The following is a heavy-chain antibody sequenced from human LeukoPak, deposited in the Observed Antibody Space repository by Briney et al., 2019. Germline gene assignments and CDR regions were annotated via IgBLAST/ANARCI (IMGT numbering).Heavy chain of an antibody. D-gene: IGHD5-18*01. Sequence: SETLSLTCTVSGGSISSYYWSWIRQPPGKGLEWIGYIYYSGSTNYNPSLKSRVTISVDTSKNQFSLKLSSVTAADTAVYHCARAYVDTAMVGDYFDYWGQGTLVTVSS. J-gene: IGHJ4*02. CDR2: IYYSGST. V-gene: IGHV4-59*08. CDR1: GGSISSYY. CDR3: ARAYVDTAMVGDYFDY.